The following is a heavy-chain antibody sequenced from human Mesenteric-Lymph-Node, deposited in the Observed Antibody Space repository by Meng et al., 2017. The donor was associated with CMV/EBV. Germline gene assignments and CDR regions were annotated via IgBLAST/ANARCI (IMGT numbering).Heavy chain of an antibody. J-gene: IGHJ5*02. D-gene: IGHD3/OR15-3a*01. CDR2: VHVSRGT. Sequence: GSLRLSCTISGDYISAYFWTWIREVPGKGLEWIGHVHVSRGTNYNPSLNSRVTISADTSKNQLSLSLTSVTAADTAVYYCARGRWTGGWFDPWGQGILVTVSS. CDR3: ARGRWTGGWFDP. CDR1: GDYISAYF. V-gene: IGHV4-59*12.